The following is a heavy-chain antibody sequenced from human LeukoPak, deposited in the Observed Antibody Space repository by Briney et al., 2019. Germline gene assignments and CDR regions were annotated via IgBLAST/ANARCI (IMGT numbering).Heavy chain of an antibody. CDR1: GFTFTSYS. CDR3: AKTARSYSGSYEDY. D-gene: IGHD1-26*01. V-gene: IGHV3-23*01. J-gene: IGHJ4*02. Sequence: GGSLRLSCAASGFTFTSYSMSWVRQAPGKGLEWVSAIGGGGGNTYYADSVKGRFTISRDNSKNTLYLQMNSLRAEDTAVYYCAKTARSYSGSYEDYWGQGTLVTVSS. CDR2: IGGGGGNT.